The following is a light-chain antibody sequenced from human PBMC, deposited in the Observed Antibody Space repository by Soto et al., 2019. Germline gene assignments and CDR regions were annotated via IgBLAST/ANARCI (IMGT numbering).Light chain of an antibody. J-gene: IGLJ2*01. CDR3: GTWDSSLSVYVV. V-gene: IGLV1-51*01. Sequence: QSVLTQPPSVSAAPGQKVTISCSGSSSNIGNNYVSWYQQLPGTAPKLLIYDNNKRPSGIPDRFSGSKSGTSATLGITGLQTGDEADYYCGTWDSSLSVYVVFGGGTQVTVL. CDR1: SSNIGNNY. CDR2: DNN.